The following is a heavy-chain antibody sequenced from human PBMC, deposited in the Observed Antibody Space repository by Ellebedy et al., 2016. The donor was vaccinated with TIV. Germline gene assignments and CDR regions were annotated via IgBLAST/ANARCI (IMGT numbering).Heavy chain of an antibody. CDR1: GFTFTNYW. V-gene: IGHV3-7*03. Sequence: GESLKISCAASGFTFTNYWMSWVRQAPGKGLEWVANIKNDESEKYFVDSVKGRFTISRDNAKNSVYLQMSSLRAEDTAVYYCGTPGGYVSGFGQWGQGTLVIVSS. D-gene: IGHD2-15*01. CDR3: GTPGGYVSGFGQ. J-gene: IGHJ4*02. CDR2: IKNDESEK.